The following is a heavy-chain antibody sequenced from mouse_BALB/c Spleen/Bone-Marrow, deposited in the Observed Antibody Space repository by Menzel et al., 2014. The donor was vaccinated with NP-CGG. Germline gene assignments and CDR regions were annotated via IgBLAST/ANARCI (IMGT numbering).Heavy chain of an antibody. Sequence: EVKLMESGGGLVKPGGSLKLSCAVSGFTFSDYYMYWVRQNPEKRLEWVATINDGGSYTYYPDSVKGRFTISRDNAKNNLYLQMSSLKSEDTAMYYCARDGNFAMDYWGQRTSVTVSS. CDR3: ARDGNFAMDY. CDR1: GFTFSDYY. CDR2: INDGGSYT. J-gene: IGHJ4*01. V-gene: IGHV5-4*02. D-gene: IGHD2-1*01.